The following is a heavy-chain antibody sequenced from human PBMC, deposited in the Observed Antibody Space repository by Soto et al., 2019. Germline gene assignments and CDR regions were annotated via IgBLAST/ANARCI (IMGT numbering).Heavy chain of an antibody. CDR3: ATDIRLREGYCSGGSCYPSGY. J-gene: IGHJ4*02. D-gene: IGHD2-15*01. V-gene: IGHV3-7*04. Sequence: EVQLVESGGGLVQPGGSLRLSCAASGFTFSSYWMSWVRQAPGKGLEWVANIKQDGSEKYYVDSVKGRFTISRDNAKNSLYLQMNSLRAEDTAVYYCATDIRLREGYCSGGSCYPSGYWGQGTLVTVSS. CDR1: GFTFSSYW. CDR2: IKQDGSEK.